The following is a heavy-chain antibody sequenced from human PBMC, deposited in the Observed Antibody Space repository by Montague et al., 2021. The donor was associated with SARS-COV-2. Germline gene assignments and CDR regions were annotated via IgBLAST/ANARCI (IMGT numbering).Heavy chain of an antibody. CDR1: GFSLTTSAVG. D-gene: IGHD6-13*01. Sequence: PALVKPTQTLTLTCTFSGFSLTTSAVGVGWIRQPPGKALEWLAVIYWDDDKRYSPSLKSRLTITKDISTNQVVLIMTNMDPVGTGTYYCAHRGSWAGPGMDVWGQGTTVTVSS. CDR3: AHRGSWAGPGMDV. V-gene: IGHV2-5*02. CDR2: IYWDDDK. J-gene: IGHJ6*02.